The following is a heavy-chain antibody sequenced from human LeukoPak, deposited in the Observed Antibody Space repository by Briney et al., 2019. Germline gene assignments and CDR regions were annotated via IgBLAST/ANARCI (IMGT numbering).Heavy chain of an antibody. CDR1: GFTFTTYA. Sequence: PGGSLRLSCAASGFTFTTYAMTWVRQAPGKGLEWVSAISGSGDETYYADSVRGRFTISRDNSKNTLYLQMNSLRAEDTAVYYCAKGSTMIVVVITYFDYWGQGTLVTVSS. D-gene: IGHD3-22*01. J-gene: IGHJ4*02. CDR3: AKGSTMIVVVITYFDY. CDR2: ISGSGDET. V-gene: IGHV3-23*01.